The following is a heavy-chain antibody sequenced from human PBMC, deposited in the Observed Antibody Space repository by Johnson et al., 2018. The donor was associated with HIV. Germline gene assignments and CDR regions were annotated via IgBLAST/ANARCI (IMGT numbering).Heavy chain of an antibody. V-gene: IGHV3-30*04. J-gene: IGHJ3*02. CDR1: GFTFSSYP. D-gene: IGHD5-12*01. Sequence: QVLLVESGGGVVQPGRSLRLSCAASGFTFSSYPMHWVRQAPGKGLQWVAVISYDGSNKYFADSVKGRFTISRDNSKNTVYLQMNSLRAEDTAVYYWAGVDIVAPGLGAFDIWGQGTMVTVSS. CDR3: AGVDIVAPGLGAFDI. CDR2: ISYDGSNK.